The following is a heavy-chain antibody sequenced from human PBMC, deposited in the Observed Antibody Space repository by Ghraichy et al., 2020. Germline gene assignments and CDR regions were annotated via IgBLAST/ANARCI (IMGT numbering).Heavy chain of an antibody. CDR3: AREGVTEAGPFDC. CDR2: IYSGDTT. CDR1: GFTVSSNY. V-gene: IGHV3-53*01. Sequence: GGSLRLSCAASGFTVSSNYMNWVRHAPGKGLEWVSLIYSGDTTYYADSVKGRFTISRDNSKNTLYLQMNSLRAEDTAVYYCAREGVTEAGPFDCWGQGTLVTVSS. D-gene: IGHD6-13*01. J-gene: IGHJ4*02.